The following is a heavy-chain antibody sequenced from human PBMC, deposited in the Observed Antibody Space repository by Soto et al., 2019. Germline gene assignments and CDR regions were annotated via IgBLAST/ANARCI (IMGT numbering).Heavy chain of an antibody. D-gene: IGHD2-2*01. J-gene: IGHJ6*02. CDR1: GGFVNSDTHS. V-gene: IGHV4-61*01. Sequence: QVQLQESGPGLVKPSETLSLTCTVSGGFVNSDTHSWSWIRQTPGKRLEWIGFIYSGGGTKNPSLQRRVPMVVDTVQNQFSLKPGSVIVADTAVYHCARFVRSCSATTCSTRADVWGQGITVTVSS. CDR3: ARFVRSCSATTCSTRADV. CDR2: IYSGGGT.